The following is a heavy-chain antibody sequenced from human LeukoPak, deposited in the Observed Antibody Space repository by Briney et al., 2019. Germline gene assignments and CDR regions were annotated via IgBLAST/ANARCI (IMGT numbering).Heavy chain of an antibody. Sequence: GASVKVSCKASGYSFTSHYMHWVRQAPGQGLEWMGLINHSGSSTLYAQKVQGRVTMTRDMSTTTDYMELSSLRSEDTAVYYCARDNSVGDIAWWFDPWGQGTLVTVSS. CDR2: INHSGSST. CDR1: GYSFTSHY. CDR3: ARDNSVGDIAWWFDP. V-gene: IGHV1-46*01. J-gene: IGHJ5*02. D-gene: IGHD3-16*02.